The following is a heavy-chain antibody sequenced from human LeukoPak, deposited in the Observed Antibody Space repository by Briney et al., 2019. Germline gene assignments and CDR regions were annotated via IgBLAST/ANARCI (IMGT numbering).Heavy chain of an antibody. CDR1: GASVSSSH. D-gene: IGHD3-3*01. Sequence: PSETLSLTCVVSGASVSSSHWNWIRQLPGKGLEWIGCLSYTGKTDYNPSLTSRVTISLDTSKNQVSLKLRSVTAADTAVYFCARADFRSGYYSLYHMDVWDTGTTVTVSS. CDR3: ARADFRSGYYSLYHMDV. J-gene: IGHJ6*03. V-gene: IGHV4-59*02. CDR2: LSYTGKT.